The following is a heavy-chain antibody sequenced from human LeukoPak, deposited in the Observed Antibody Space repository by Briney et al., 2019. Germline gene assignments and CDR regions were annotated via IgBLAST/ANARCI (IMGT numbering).Heavy chain of an antibody. V-gene: IGHV1-18*01. J-gene: IGHJ5*02. CDR1: GYPFTNYG. D-gene: IGHD2-2*01. CDR2: ISTYTGNT. CDR3: ARDFWVRHSAPAPKDL. Sequence: ASVKVSCKASGYPFTNYGISWLRQAPGQGLEWMGWISTYTGNTRYAQRFQGRVIMTTDTSTSTAYMELRSLRSDDTAVFYCARDFWVRHSAPAPKDLWGQGTLVTVSS.